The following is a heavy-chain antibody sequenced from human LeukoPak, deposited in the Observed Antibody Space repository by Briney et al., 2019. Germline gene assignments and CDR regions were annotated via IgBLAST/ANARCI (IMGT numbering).Heavy chain of an antibody. Sequence: SETLSLTCTVSGGSISSSSYYWGWIRQPPGKGLEWIGSIYYSGSTYYNPSLESRVTISVDTSKNQFSLRLSSVTAADTAVYYCARADYYDSSGYLKWVYWGQGTLVTVSS. CDR2: IYYSGST. D-gene: IGHD3-22*01. CDR1: GGSISSSSYY. CDR3: ARADYYDSSGYLKWVY. J-gene: IGHJ4*02. V-gene: IGHV4-39*07.